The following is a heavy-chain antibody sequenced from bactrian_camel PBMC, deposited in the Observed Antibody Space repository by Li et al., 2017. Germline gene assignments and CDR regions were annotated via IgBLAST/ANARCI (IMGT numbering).Heavy chain of an antibody. CDR3: ATPQLATEGIDGRRITPAYDI. J-gene: IGHJ4*01. V-gene: IGHV3S56*01. CDR2: IDRDGST. CDR1: GYSFACYV. D-gene: IGHD1*01. Sequence: HVQLVESGGGSVQAGGSLRLSCETSGYSFACYVMSWYRQAPGKDREFVSGIDRDGSTNYADSVKGRFTISQDIAKNTGYLQMNSLKPEDTAMYYCATPQLATEGIDGRRITPAYDIWGQGTQVTVS.